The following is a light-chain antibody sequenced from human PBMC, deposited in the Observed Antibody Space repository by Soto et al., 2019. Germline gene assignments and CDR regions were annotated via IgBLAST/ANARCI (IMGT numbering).Light chain of an antibody. CDR1: QSVLYSSNNKNY. Sequence: DIVMTQSPDSLAVSLGERATINCKSSQSVLYSSNNKNYLAWYQQKPGQPPKLLIYWASTRESGVPDRFSGSGSVTDFTRTISSLQAEDVAVYYCHQYYNTPLTFGGGTKVEIK. V-gene: IGKV4-1*01. CDR2: WAS. J-gene: IGKJ4*01. CDR3: HQYYNTPLT.